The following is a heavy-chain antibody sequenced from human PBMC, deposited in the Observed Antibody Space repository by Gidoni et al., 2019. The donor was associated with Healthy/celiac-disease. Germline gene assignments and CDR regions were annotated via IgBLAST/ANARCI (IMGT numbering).Heavy chain of an antibody. CDR2: ISYDGSNK. D-gene: IGHD3-22*01. Sequence: QVQLVESGGGVVQPGRSLRLSCAASGFTFSSDGMNWVRQAPGKGLEWVAVISYDGSNKYYADSVKGRFTISRDNSKNTLYLQMNSLRAEDTAVYYCAKGHNGYYYDSSGYYYRSYGMDVWGQGTTVTVSS. V-gene: IGHV3-30*18. J-gene: IGHJ6*02. CDR3: AKGHNGYYYDSSGYYYRSYGMDV. CDR1: GFTFSSDG.